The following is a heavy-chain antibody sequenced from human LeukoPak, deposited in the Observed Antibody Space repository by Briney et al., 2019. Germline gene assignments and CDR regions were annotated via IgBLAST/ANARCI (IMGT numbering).Heavy chain of an antibody. CDR2: IYPGDSDT. CDR1: GYSFTGYW. D-gene: IGHD3-22*01. CDR3: ARLPDYYDSSGYSPHFDY. J-gene: IGHJ4*02. V-gene: IGHV5-51*01. Sequence: GESLKISCKGSGYSFTGYWIGWVRQMPGKGLEWMGIIYPGDSDTRYSPSFQGQVTISADKSISTAYLQWSSLKASDTAMYYCARLPDYYDSSGYSPHFDYWGQGTLVTVSS.